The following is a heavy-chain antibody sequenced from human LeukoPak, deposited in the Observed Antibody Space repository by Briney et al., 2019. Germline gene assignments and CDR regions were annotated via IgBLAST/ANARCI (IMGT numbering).Heavy chain of an antibody. CDR2: ISSDGSKK. Sequence: GGSLRLSCAASGFTFRNYWMHWVRQAPGKGLEWVAVISSDGSKKYYADSVKGRFTISRDNSKNILYLQMNSLRAEDTAVYYCGGSYGTSYYFNYWGQGTLVTVSS. CDR1: GFTFRNYW. J-gene: IGHJ4*02. V-gene: IGHV3-30*03. CDR3: GGSYGTSYYFNY. D-gene: IGHD4-17*01.